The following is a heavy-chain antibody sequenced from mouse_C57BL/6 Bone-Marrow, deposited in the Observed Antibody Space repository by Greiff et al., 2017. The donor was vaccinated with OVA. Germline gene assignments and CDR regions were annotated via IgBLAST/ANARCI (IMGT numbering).Heavy chain of an antibody. CDR1: GYTFTSYW. J-gene: IGHJ3*01. CDR3: ASGDGCSGYAY. V-gene: IGHV1-55*01. CDR2: IYPGSGST. D-gene: IGHD2-3*01. Sequence: QVQLQQPGAELVKPGASVKMSRKASGYTFTSYWITWVKQRPGQGLEWIGDIYPGSGSTNYNEKFKSKATLTVDTSSSTAYMQLSSLTSEDSAVYYCASGDGCSGYAYWGQGTLVTVSA.